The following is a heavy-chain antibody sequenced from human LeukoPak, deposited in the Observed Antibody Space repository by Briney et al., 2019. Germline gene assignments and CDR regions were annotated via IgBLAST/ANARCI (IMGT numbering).Heavy chain of an antibody. Sequence: SQTLSLTCTVSGGSISSGSYYWSWIRQPAGKGLEWIGRIYTSGSTNYNPSLKSRVTISVDTSKNQFSLKLSSVTAADTAVYYCARGPHSGSYWWGDFDIWGQGTMVTVSS. V-gene: IGHV4-61*02. CDR1: GGSISSGSYY. D-gene: IGHD1-26*01. CDR2: IYTSGST. CDR3: ARGPHSGSYWWGDFDI. J-gene: IGHJ3*02.